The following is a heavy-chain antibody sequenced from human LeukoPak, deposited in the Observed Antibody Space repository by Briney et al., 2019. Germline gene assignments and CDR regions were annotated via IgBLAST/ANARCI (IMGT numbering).Heavy chain of an antibody. D-gene: IGHD1-26*01. CDR2: IKEDGREK. V-gene: IGHV3-7*01. CDR1: GFTSSNYW. Sequence: GGSLRLSCADSGFTSSNYWMTWVRQTPGKGLEWLAIIKEDGREKYYVDSVRGRFTTSRDNAMNSLSLQMNRLRAEDTAVYYCARDYAESGSPMEAFDVWGHGTMVTVSS. CDR3: ARDYAESGSPMEAFDV. J-gene: IGHJ3*01.